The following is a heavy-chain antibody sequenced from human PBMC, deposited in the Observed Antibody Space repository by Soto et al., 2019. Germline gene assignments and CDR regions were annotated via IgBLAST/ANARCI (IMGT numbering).Heavy chain of an antibody. CDR2: IRSKAYGGTT. V-gene: IGHV3-49*03. Sequence: GGSLRLSCTASGFTFGDYAMSWSRQAPGKGLEWVGFIRSKAYGGTTEYAASVKGRFTISRDDSKSIAYLQMNSLKTEDTAVYYCTRGSSSSWYGPRWFDPWGQGTLVTVSS. CDR3: TRGSSSSWYGPRWFDP. J-gene: IGHJ5*02. D-gene: IGHD6-13*01. CDR1: GFTFGDYA.